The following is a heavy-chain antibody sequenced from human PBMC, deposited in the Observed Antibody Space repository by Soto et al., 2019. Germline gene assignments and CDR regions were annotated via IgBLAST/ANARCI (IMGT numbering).Heavy chain of an antibody. CDR3: SRVIVATMIDY. Sequence: PGGSLRLSCTTSGFTFGDYAMSWVRQAPGKGLEWLGFIRRRTYGGTTEYAASVKGRFTISRDDSKSVAYLQMNSLKIEDTAVYYCSRVIVATMIDYWGQGTLVTVSS. CDR1: GFTFGDYA. J-gene: IGHJ4*02. D-gene: IGHD5-12*01. V-gene: IGHV3-49*04. CDR2: IRRRTYGGTT.